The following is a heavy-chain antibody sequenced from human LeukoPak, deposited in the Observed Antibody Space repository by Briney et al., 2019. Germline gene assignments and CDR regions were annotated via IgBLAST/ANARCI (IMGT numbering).Heavy chain of an antibody. CDR2: INPNSGGT. V-gene: IGHV1-2*02. J-gene: IGHJ4*02. CDR1: GYTFTGYY. CDR3: ARALGGRRQYYDSSGYSRYNYFIY. D-gene: IGHD3-22*01. Sequence: VASVKVSCKASGYTFTGYYMHWVRQAPGQGLEWMGWINPNSGGTNYAQKFQGRVTMTRDTSISTAYMELSRLRSDDTAVYYCARALGGRRQYYDSSGYSRYNYFIYWGQGTLVTVSS.